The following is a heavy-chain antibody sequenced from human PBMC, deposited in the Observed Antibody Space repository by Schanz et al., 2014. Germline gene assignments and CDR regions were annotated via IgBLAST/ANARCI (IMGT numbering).Heavy chain of an antibody. Sequence: EVQLVESGGGLLQPGGSLRLSCAASGFTFGTFWMSWVRQAPGKGLEWVANINQDGSDKSYVDSVKGRFTISRDNAKNSLYLQMNSLSDDDTAVYYCARDKGGYYPFDYWGQGSLVTVSS. CDR2: INQDGSDK. J-gene: IGHJ4*02. CDR3: ARDKGGYYPFDY. V-gene: IGHV3-7*01. D-gene: IGHD3-22*01. CDR1: GFTFGTFW.